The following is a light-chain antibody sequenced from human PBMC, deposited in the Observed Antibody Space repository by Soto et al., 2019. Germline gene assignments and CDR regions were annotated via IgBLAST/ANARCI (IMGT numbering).Light chain of an antibody. CDR3: HQYGNSPPT. J-gene: IGKJ4*01. V-gene: IGKV3-20*01. Sequence: EMVLTQSPATLSLAPGERATLSCRASQSVNSNYVAWFKQKPGQAPRLLIYMASTRATGIPDRFLGSGSGTDFTLTISRLEPEDFAVYYCHQYGNSPPTFGGGTRVEIK. CDR1: QSVNSNY. CDR2: MAS.